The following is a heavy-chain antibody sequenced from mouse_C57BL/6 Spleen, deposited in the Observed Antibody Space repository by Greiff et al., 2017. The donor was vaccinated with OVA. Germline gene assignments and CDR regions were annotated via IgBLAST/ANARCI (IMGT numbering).Heavy chain of an antibody. CDR3: ARSGGLRLAWFAY. CDR1: GYAFTNYL. J-gene: IGHJ3*01. Sequence: VMLVESGAELVRPGTSVKVSCKASGYAFTNYLIEWVKQRPGQGLEWIGVINPGSGGTNYNEKFKGKATLTADKSSSTAYMQLSSLTSEDSAVYFCARSGGLRLAWFAYWGQGTLVTVSA. D-gene: IGHD2-4*01. V-gene: IGHV1-54*01. CDR2: INPGSGGT.